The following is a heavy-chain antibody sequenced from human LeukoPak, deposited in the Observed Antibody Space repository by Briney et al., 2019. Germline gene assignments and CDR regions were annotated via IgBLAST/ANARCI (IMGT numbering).Heavy chain of an antibody. CDR3: ARVCFNGYGDYDAFDI. J-gene: IGHJ3*02. CDR2: IDYSGST. D-gene: IGHD4-17*01. CDR1: WGPHSSSSYF. V-gene: IGHV4-39*01. Sequence: KPSEPLPHPPPVSWGPHSSSSYFHGWSPQPPGKGLEWIGSIDYSGSTYYNPSLKSRVTISVDTSKNQFSLKLSSVTAADTAVYYCARVCFNGYGDYDAFDIWGQGTMVTVSS.